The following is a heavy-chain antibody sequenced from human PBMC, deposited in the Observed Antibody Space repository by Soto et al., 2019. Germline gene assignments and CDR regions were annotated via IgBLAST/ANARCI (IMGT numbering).Heavy chain of an antibody. V-gene: IGHV4-59*01. D-gene: IGHD6-13*01. CDR2: VYYTGTT. J-gene: IGHJ4*02. CDR1: GGSISSYF. CDR3: ARDLAAVPRAFDY. Sequence: SETLSLTCTVSGGSISSYFYIWVRQPPGKGLEWIGSVYYTGTTDYNPSLTSRVTISVDTSKTQFSLNLRSVTAADTAVYYCARDLAAVPRAFDYWGRGTLVTVSS.